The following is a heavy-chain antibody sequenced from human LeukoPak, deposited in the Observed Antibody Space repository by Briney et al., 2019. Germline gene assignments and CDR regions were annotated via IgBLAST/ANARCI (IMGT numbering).Heavy chain of an antibody. Sequence: GGSLRLSCAASGFTFSTYAMTWVRQAPGKGLEWVSSITGNGGSTYYADSVKGRSTISRDNSKNTLYLQMNSLRAEDTAVYHCARDSGSYLQPTDYWGQGTLVTVSS. CDR1: GFTFSTYA. CDR2: ITGNGGST. CDR3: ARDSGSYLQPTDY. V-gene: IGHV3-23*01. D-gene: IGHD1-26*01. J-gene: IGHJ4*02.